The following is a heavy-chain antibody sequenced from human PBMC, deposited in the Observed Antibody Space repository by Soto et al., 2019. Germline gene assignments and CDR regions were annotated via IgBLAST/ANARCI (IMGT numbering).Heavy chain of an antibody. CDR3: AKDRPRLTQQFNGVA. J-gene: IGHJ5*02. D-gene: IGHD2-8*01. CDR1: GYTFSDHG. V-gene: IGHV1-18*01. CDR2: IGAYNGDT. Sequence: QIQLVQSGPEVKKPGASVRVSCKASGYTFSDHGFSWVRQGPGQGLEWLGWIGAYNGDTDYAQKFQDRVTMTTDTSTSTAYMELRSLRSDDTAVYYCAKDRPRLTQQFNGVAWGQGTLVTVSS.